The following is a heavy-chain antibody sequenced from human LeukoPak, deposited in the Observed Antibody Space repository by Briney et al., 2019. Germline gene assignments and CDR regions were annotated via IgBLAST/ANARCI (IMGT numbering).Heavy chain of an antibody. Sequence: GGSLRLSCAASGFTFRSYSMNWVRQAPGKGLEWVSSISSSSRYIYYADSVKGRFTISRDNAKNSLYLQMNSLRAEDTAVYYCAKDARRTFGLSSGLYRGSYYFDYWGQGTLVTVSS. CDR2: ISSSSRYI. CDR3: AKDARRTFGLSSGLYRGSYYFDY. D-gene: IGHD6-19*01. V-gene: IGHV3-21*01. CDR1: GFTFRSYS. J-gene: IGHJ4*02.